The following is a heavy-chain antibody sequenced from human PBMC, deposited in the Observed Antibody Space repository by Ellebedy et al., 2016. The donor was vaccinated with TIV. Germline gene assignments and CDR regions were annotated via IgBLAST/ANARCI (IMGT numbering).Heavy chain of an antibody. CDR1: GDTFSNHA. J-gene: IGHJ5*02. V-gene: IGHV1-69*04. CDR2: IIPILGIA. CDR3: AAGNDGGWFDP. D-gene: IGHD1-1*01. Sequence: AASVKVSCKAPGDTFSNHAFNWVRQAPGQGPEWKGRIIPILGIANYAQKFQGRVTITADKSTGTAYMELSSLRSNDTAVYYCAAGNDGGWFDPWGQGTLVTVSS.